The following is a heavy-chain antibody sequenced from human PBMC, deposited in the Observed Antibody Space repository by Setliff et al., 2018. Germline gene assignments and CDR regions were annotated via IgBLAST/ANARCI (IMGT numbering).Heavy chain of an antibody. D-gene: IGHD5-18*01. CDR3: VRDRTAYSYGLDV. CDR1: GGSISPYF. J-gene: IGHJ6*02. V-gene: IGHV4-59*01. Sequence: SETLSLTCTVSGGSISPYFWSWIRQPPGKGLEWIGYIYHNGNTNFNPSLKTRVTMSVDPSKNQFALNLRDVTAADTAVYYCVRDRTAYSYGLDVWAQGTPVTVSS. CDR2: IYHNGNT.